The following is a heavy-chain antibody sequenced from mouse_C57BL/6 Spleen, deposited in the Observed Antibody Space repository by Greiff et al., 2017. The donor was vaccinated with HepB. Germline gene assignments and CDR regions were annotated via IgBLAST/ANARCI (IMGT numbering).Heavy chain of an antibody. CDR3: ARDDYDYDWFAY. D-gene: IGHD2-4*01. Sequence: EVKLQESGPGLVKPSQSLSLTCSVTGYSITSGYYWNWIRQFPGNKLEWMGYISYDGSNNYNPSRKNRISITRDTSKNQFFLKLNSVTTEDTATYYCARDDYDYDWFAYWGQGTLVTVSA. CDR1: GYSITSGYY. V-gene: IGHV3-6*01. CDR2: ISYDGSN. J-gene: IGHJ3*01.